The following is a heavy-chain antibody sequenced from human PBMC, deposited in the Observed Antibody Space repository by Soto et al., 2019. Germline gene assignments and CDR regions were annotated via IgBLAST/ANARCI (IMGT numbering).Heavy chain of an antibody. Sequence: EVQLVESGGGLVQPGGSLRLSCAASGFTFSSYWMHWVGQAPGKGLVWVSRINSDGSSTSYADSVKGRFTISRDNAKNTLYLQMNSLRAEDTAVYYCVGDGFWSGYYFSAFDPWGQGTLVTVSS. V-gene: IGHV3-74*01. J-gene: IGHJ5*02. CDR2: INSDGSST. CDR1: GFTFSSYW. CDR3: VGDGFWSGYYFSAFDP. D-gene: IGHD3-3*01.